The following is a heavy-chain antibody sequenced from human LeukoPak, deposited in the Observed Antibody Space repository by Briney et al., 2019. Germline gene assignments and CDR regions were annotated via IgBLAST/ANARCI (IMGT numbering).Heavy chain of an antibody. CDR2: ISSSGSTI. Sequence: PGGSLRLSCAASGFTFSSYEMNWVRQAPGKGLEWVSYISSSGSTIYYADSVKGRFTISRDNAKNSLYLQMNSLRAEDTAVYYCARDRQRYSSSWYGGDYWGQGTLVTVSS. CDR3: ARDRQRYSSSWYGGDY. D-gene: IGHD6-13*01. CDR1: GFTFSSYE. V-gene: IGHV3-48*03. J-gene: IGHJ4*02.